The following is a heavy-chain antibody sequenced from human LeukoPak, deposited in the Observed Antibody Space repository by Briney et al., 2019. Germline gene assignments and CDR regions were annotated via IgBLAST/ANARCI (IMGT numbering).Heavy chain of an antibody. D-gene: IGHD3-16*01. CDR2: VNLQGST. CDR3: AREGGPYRPLDY. CDR1: GGSITLTNY. V-gene: IGHV4-4*02. Sequence: KASGTLSLTCDVSGGSITLTNYWTSVRQPPGKGLEWIGEVNLQGSTNYNPSLMGRVAISVDTSENHVSLQLTSVTAADTAVYYCAREGGPYRPLDYSGQGTLVTVS. J-gene: IGHJ4*02.